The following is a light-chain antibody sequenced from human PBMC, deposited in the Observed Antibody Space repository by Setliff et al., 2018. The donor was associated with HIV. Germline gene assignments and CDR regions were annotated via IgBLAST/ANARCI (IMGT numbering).Light chain of an antibody. CDR3: CSYTSSLTYV. J-gene: IGLJ1*01. Sequence: QSVLTQPASVYGSPGQSITLSCTGTSSDVGSYNFVSWYQQHPGRAPKLMIYDVTKRPSGVSDRFSGSKSGNTASLTISGLQTEDEADYYCCSYTSSLTYVFGTGTKGTVL. CDR1: SSDVGSYNF. CDR2: DVT. V-gene: IGLV2-14*03.